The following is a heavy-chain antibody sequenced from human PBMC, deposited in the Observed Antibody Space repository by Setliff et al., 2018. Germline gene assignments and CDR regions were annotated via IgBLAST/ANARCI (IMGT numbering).Heavy chain of an antibody. V-gene: IGHV4-59*08. CDR1: GDSISSTYH. Sequence: SETLSLTCNVSGDSISSTYHWGWIRQSPGKGLEWIGYIYYSGSTYYNPSLKSRVTISVDTSKNQFSLKLSSVTAADTAVYYCARLAPECDAFDIWGQGTMVTVSS. CDR2: IYYSGST. CDR3: ARLAPECDAFDI. J-gene: IGHJ3*02.